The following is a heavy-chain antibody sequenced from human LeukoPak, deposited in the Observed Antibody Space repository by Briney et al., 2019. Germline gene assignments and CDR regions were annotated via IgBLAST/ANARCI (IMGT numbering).Heavy chain of an antibody. Sequence: SETLSLTCTVSGGSISSSSYYWGWIRQPPGKGLEWIGSIYYSGSTYYNPSLKSRVTISVDTSKNQFSLKLSSVTAAGTAVYYCARGRYYYDSSGYYLFDYWGQGTLVTVSS. CDR2: IYYSGST. CDR1: GGSISSSSYY. CDR3: ARGRYYYDSSGYYLFDY. D-gene: IGHD3-22*01. J-gene: IGHJ4*02. V-gene: IGHV4-39*07.